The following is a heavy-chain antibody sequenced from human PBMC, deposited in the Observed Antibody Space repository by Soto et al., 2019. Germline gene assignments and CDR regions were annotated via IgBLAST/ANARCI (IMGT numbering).Heavy chain of an antibody. CDR3: AKGSRIVVVVAAKIFDF. CDR2: ISGSGGST. CDR1: GFTFSSYA. J-gene: IGHJ4*02. Sequence: GGSLRLSCAASGFTFSSYAMSWVRQAPGKGLEWVSAISGSGGSTYYADSVKGRFTISRDNSKNTLYLQMNSLRAEDTAVYYCAKGSRIVVVVAAKIFDFWGQGTLVIVS. D-gene: IGHD2-15*01. V-gene: IGHV3-23*01.